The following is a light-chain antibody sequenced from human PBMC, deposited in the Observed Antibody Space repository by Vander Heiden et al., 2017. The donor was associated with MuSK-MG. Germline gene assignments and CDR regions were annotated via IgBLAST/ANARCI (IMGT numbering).Light chain of an antibody. CDR3: QHFGSSSGYT. J-gene: IGKJ2*01. CDR1: QSVSYTY. Sequence: EIVLTQSPGTLSLSPGERATLSCRASQSVSYTYLAWYQQKPGQAPRLLIYGASIRAPGIPDRFSCSGSGTDFTLTISRREPEDFAVYYCQHFGSSSGYTFGQGTKVEIK. V-gene: IGKV3-20*01. CDR2: GAS.